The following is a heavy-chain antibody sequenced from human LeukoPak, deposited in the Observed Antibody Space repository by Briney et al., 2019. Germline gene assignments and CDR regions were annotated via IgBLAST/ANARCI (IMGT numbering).Heavy chain of an antibody. D-gene: IGHD1-26*01. V-gene: IGHV4-38-2*02. CDR3: ARDRVGATTSRYFSASVLGSDY. J-gene: IGHJ4*02. CDR2: IYHSGST. Sequence: SETLSLTCTVSGFSISSGYYWGWIRQPPGKGLEWIGSIYHSGSTYYNPSLKSRVTISVDTSKNQFSLKLSSVTAADTAVYYCARDRVGATTSRYFSASVLGSDYWGQGTLVTVSS. CDR1: GFSISSGYY.